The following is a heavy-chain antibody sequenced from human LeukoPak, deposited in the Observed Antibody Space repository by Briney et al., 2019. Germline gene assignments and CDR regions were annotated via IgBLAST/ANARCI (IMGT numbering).Heavy chain of an antibody. D-gene: IGHD3-10*01. Sequence: GGSLRLSCAASGFTFSTLWMYWVRQAPGKELVWVSRISGDGSSTSYVDSVKGRFTISRDNAKDTLYLQMTSLRVEDTAVYSCASLLTPYHGSGGGGMDVWGQGTTVTVSS. CDR2: ISGDGSST. CDR3: ASLLTPYHGSGGGGMDV. V-gene: IGHV3-74*01. CDR1: GFTFSTLW. J-gene: IGHJ6*02.